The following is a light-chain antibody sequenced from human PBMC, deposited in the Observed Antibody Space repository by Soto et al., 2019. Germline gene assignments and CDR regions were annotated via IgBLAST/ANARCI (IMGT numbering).Light chain of an antibody. Sequence: QAVLTQPPSVSGAPGQRVTISCTGNSSNLGAGYDVHWYQQLPGAAPKLVIFGNRNRPSGVPERFSGSKSGTSASLAITGLQGEDEADYYCQAYDYSLTASVLGGGTKVTVL. CDR3: QAYDYSLTASV. CDR2: GNR. V-gene: IGLV1-40*01. CDR1: SSNLGAGYD. J-gene: IGLJ3*02.